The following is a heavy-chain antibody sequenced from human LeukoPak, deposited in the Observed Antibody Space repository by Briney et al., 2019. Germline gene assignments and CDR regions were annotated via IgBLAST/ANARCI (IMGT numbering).Heavy chain of an antibody. J-gene: IGHJ6*03. CDR3: ARAPSTYYYGSGSHLYYYYYMDV. CDR2: ISSSGSTI. V-gene: IGHV3-11*01. Sequence: PGGSLRLSCAASGFTFSDYYMSWIRQAPGKGLEWVSYISSSGSTIYYADSVKGRFTISRDNAKNSLYLQMNSLRAEDTAVYYCARAPSTYYYGSGSHLYYYYYMDVWGKGTTVTISS. D-gene: IGHD3-10*01. CDR1: GFTFSDYY.